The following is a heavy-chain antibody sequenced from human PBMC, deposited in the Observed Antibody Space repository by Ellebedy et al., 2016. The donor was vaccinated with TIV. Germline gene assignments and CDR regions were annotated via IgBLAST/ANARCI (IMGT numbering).Heavy chain of an antibody. CDR3: ARAPPEHIVVVPAATDAFDI. Sequence: PGGSLRLSCAASGFTFSSYSMNWVRQAPGKGLEWVSSISSSSSYIYYADSVKGRFTISRDNAKNSLYLQMNSLRAEDTAVYYCARAPPEHIVVVPAATDAFDIWGQGTMVTASS. D-gene: IGHD2-2*01. CDR2: ISSSSSYI. V-gene: IGHV3-21*01. J-gene: IGHJ3*02. CDR1: GFTFSSYS.